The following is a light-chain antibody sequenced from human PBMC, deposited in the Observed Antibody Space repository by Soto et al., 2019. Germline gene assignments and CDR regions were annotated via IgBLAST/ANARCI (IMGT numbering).Light chain of an antibody. CDR3: QPDNNWPPST. V-gene: IGKV3-15*01. Sequence: EIVMTQSPATLSVSQGERATLSYRASQTITNNLACYQQKPGQPPRLLIYDASTRATGGTARSRISGSGTEFTPAITGLQSEDFAHDDCQPDNNWPPSTFGQGTKVEIK. J-gene: IGKJ1*01. CDR2: DAS. CDR1: QTITNN.